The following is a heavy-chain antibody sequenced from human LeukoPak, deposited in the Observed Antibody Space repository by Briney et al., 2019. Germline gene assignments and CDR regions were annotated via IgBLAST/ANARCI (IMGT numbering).Heavy chain of an antibody. CDR3: AKDIVLMVYAIRGYYYGMDV. D-gene: IGHD2-8*01. J-gene: IGHJ6*02. V-gene: IGHV3-23*01. CDR1: GFTFSNYA. CDR2: VSGSGDRT. Sequence: GGSLRLSCAASGFTFSNYAMSWVRQAPGKGLEWVSAVSGSGDRTYYADSVKGRFTISRDNSKNTLYLQMNSLRAEDTAVYYCAKDIVLMVYAIRGYYYGMDVWGQGTTVTVSS.